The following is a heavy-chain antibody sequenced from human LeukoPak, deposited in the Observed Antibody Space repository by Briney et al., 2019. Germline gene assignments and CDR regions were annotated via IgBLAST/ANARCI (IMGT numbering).Heavy chain of an antibody. Sequence: GGSLRLSCAASGFTFSDYYMSWIRQAPGKGLEWVAVISYDGSNKYYADSVKGRFTISRDNSQNTLYLQMNSLRTEDTAVYYCAKVRWDNSGWYYLDYWGQGTLVTVSS. V-gene: IGHV3-30*18. D-gene: IGHD6-19*01. CDR3: AKVRWDNSGWYYLDY. CDR2: ISYDGSNK. J-gene: IGHJ4*02. CDR1: GFTFSDYY.